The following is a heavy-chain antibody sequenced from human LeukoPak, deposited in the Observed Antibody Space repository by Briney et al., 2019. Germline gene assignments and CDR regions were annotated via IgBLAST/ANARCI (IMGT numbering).Heavy chain of an antibody. CDR1: GFTFHDYA. CDR2: ISWNSSGI. J-gene: IGHJ4*02. CDR3: AKVFYDSDGFYYFGF. V-gene: IGHV3-9*01. Sequence: GGSLRLSCVASGFTFHDYAMHWVRLPPGKGLEWVSGISWNSSGIGYADSVKGRFTISRDNAKNSLYLQMNSLRPEDTALYYCAKVFYDSDGFYYFGFWGQGTLVTVSS. D-gene: IGHD3-22*01.